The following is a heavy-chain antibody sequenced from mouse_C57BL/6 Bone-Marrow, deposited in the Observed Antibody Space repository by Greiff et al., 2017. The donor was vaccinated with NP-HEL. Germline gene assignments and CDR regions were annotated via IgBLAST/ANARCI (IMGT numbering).Heavy chain of an antibody. V-gene: IGHV1-15*01. D-gene: IGHD1-1*01. Sequence: VKLVESGAELVRPGASVTLSCKASGYTFTDYDMHWVKQTPVHGLEWIGAIDPETGGTAYNQKFKGKAILTADKSSSTAYRELRSLTSEDSAVYYCTRRGGSSFYYAMDYWGQGTSVTVSS. CDR2: IDPETGGT. J-gene: IGHJ4*01. CDR3: TRRGGSSFYYAMDY. CDR1: GYTFTDYD.